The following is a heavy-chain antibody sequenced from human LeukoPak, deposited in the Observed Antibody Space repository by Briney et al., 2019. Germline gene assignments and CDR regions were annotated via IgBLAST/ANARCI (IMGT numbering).Heavy chain of an antibody. J-gene: IGHJ5*02. CDR1: GGSISSGSYY. CDR2: IYTSGST. D-gene: IGHD3-10*01. V-gene: IGHV4-61*02. CDR3: AREDLGGWFDH. Sequence: SQTLSLTCTVSGGSISSGSYYWSWIRQPAGKGLEWIGRIYTSGSTNYNPSLKSRVTISVDTTKNQFSLKLSSLTAADTAVYYCAREDLGGWFDHWGQGTLVTVSS.